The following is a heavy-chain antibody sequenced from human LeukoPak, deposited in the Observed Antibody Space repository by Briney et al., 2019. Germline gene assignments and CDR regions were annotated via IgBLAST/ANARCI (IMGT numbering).Heavy chain of an antibody. CDR2: ISAHNGNT. D-gene: IGHD3-9*01. J-gene: IGHJ3*02. CDR1: GYTFTSYG. CDR3: ARVYPSPDDILPGYYNGAFDI. V-gene: IGHV1-18*01. Sequence: EASVTVSCKASGYTFTSYGISWARQAPGQGLEWMGWISAHNGNTNYAQKLQGRVTMTTDTSTSTAYMELRSLRSDDTAVYYCARVYPSPDDILPGYYNGAFDIWGQGTMVTVSS.